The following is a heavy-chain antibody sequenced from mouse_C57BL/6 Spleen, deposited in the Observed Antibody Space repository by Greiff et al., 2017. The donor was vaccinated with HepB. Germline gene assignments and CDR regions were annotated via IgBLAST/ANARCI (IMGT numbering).Heavy chain of an antibody. D-gene: IGHD1-1*01. CDR2: IDPSDSET. CDR1: GYTFTSYW. Sequence: QVQLKQPGAELVRPGSSVKLSCKASGYTFTSYWMHWVKQRPIQGLEWIGNIDPSDSETHYNQKFKDKATLTVDKSSSTAYMQLSSLTSEDSAVYYCARGHYYGSSLYAMDYWGQGTSVTVSS. J-gene: IGHJ4*01. CDR3: ARGHYYGSSLYAMDY. V-gene: IGHV1-52*01.